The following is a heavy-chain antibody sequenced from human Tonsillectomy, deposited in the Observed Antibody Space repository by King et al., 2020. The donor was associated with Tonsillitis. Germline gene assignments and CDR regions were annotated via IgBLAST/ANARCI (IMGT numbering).Heavy chain of an antibody. CDR1: GFTFSDYF. Sequence: VQLVESGGGLVKPGGSLRLSCAASGFTFSDYFFTWIRQAPGKGLEFISYISSSGSSVYYADSVKGRFTISRDDAKNSLYLQMDSLRAEDTAVYYCARDIYYYSHLPAHFDYWGQGTLVTVSS. CDR2: ISSSGSSV. D-gene: IGHD3-22*01. J-gene: IGHJ4*02. V-gene: IGHV3-11*01. CDR3: ARDIYYYSHLPAHFDY.